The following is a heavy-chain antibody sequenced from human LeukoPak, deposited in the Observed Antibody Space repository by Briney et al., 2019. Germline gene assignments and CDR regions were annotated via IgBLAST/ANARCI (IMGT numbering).Heavy chain of an antibody. Sequence: GGSLRLSCAASTFNFAMSWVRQTADKRLEWVSAISGIGDATFYTYSVKGRFTISRDNSKNTMYFQMNNLRVEDTAVYYCAKGHFASSSFFGYWGQGTLVTVSS. V-gene: IGHV3-23*01. J-gene: IGHJ4*02. D-gene: IGHD6-6*01. CDR1: TFNFA. CDR3: AKGHFASSSFFGY. CDR2: ISGIGDAT.